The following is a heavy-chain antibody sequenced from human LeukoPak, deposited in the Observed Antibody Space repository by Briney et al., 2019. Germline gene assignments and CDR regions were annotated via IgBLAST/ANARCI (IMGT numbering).Heavy chain of an antibody. CDR2: IYYSGST. CDR3: ARVPVIRGSGIDY. CDR1: VGSISSSSYY. V-gene: IGHV4-39*07. J-gene: IGHJ4*02. Sequence: PSETLSLTCTVSVGSISSSSYYWGWTRQPPGKGLEWIASIYYSGSTYYNPSLKSRVTISVDTSKNQFSLKLSSVTAADTAVYYCARVPVIRGSGIDYWGQGTLVTVSS. D-gene: IGHD3-10*01.